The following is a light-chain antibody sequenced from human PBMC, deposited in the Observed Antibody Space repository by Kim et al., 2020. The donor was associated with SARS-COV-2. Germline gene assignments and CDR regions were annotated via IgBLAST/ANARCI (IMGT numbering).Light chain of an antibody. Sequence: DIVMTQSPDSLAVSLGERATINCKSSQSVLYSSNNKNYLAWYQQKPGQPPKLLIYWASTRGSGVPDRFSGSGSGTDFTLTISSLQAEDVAVYYCQQYYSTPLTFGGGTKLEI. J-gene: IGKJ4*01. CDR3: QQYYSTPLT. V-gene: IGKV4-1*01. CDR2: WAS. CDR1: QSVLYSSNNKNY.